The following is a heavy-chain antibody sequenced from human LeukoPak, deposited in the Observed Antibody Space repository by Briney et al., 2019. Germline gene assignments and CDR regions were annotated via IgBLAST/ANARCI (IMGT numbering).Heavy chain of an antibody. J-gene: IGHJ4*02. CDR1: GGSFSGYY. Sequence: KPSETLSLTCAVYGGSFSGYYWSWIRQPPGKGLEWIGNIYYSGSTYYNPSLKSRVTISVDTSKNQFSLKLSSVTAADTAVYYCARQDYGDYAFDYWGQGTLVTVSS. CDR2: IYYSGST. D-gene: IGHD4-17*01. V-gene: IGHV4-34*01. CDR3: ARQDYGDYAFDY.